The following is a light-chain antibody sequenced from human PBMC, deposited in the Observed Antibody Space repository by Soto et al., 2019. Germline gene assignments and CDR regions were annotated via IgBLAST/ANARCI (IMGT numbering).Light chain of an antibody. V-gene: IGLV2-14*01. J-gene: IGLJ2*01. Sequence: QSVLTQPASVSGSPGQSITISCTGTSSDVGGYNYVSWYQQHPGKAPKLMIYDVSNRPSGVSNRFSGSKSGNTASLTISGLQAEHEADYYCSSYISSSTLVVFGGGTKLTVL. CDR1: SSDVGGYNY. CDR3: SSYISSSTLVV. CDR2: DVS.